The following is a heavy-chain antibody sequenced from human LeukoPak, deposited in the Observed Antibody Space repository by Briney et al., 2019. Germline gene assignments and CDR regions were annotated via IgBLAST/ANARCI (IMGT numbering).Heavy chain of an antibody. J-gene: IGHJ4*02. Sequence: PSETLSLTCTVSGGSISSYYWSWIRQPPGKGLEWIGYIYYSGSTNYNPSLKSRVTISVDTSKNQFSLKLSSVTAADTAVYYCARDGHRYSGSPPSYWGQGTLVTVSS. D-gene: IGHD1-26*01. CDR2: IYYSGST. CDR3: ARDGHRYSGSPPSY. V-gene: IGHV4-59*01. CDR1: GGSISSYY.